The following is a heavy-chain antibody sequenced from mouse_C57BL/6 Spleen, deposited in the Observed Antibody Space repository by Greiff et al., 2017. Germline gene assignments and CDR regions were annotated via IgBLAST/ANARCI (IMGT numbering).Heavy chain of an antibody. CDR1: GYTFTSYW. Sequence: QVHVKQPGAELVRPGSSVKLSCKASGYTFTSYWMHWVKQRPIQGLEWIGNIDPSDSETHYNQKFKDKATLTVDKSSSTAYMQLSSLTSEDSAVYYCAREWDVFYFDYWGQGTTLTVSS. CDR3: AREWDVFYFDY. D-gene: IGHD4-1*01. CDR2: IDPSDSET. J-gene: IGHJ2*01. V-gene: IGHV1-52*01.